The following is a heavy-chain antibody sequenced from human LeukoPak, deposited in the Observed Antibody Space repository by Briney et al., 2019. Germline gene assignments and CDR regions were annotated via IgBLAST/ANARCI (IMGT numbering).Heavy chain of an antibody. CDR1: GFTFSSYA. CDR3: ARDSGGSSYYFDY. Sequence: PGGSLRLSCAASGFTFSSYAMHWVRQAPGKGLEWVAVISYDGSNKYYADSVKGRFTISRDNSKNTLYLQMNSLRAEDTAVYYCARDSGGSSYYFDYWGQGTLVTVSS. J-gene: IGHJ4*02. V-gene: IGHV3-30*04. D-gene: IGHD1-26*01. CDR2: ISYDGSNK.